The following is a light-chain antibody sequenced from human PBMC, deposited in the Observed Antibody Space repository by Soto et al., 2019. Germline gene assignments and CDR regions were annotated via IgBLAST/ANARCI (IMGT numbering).Light chain of an antibody. CDR1: SSNIGAGYD. Sequence: QSVLTQPPSVSGAPGQRVTISCTGSSSNIGAGYDVHWYQQLPGTAPKLLIYGNINRPSGVPDRFSGPKSGTSASLAITGLQAEDEADYYCQSYDTSLSGFYVFGTGTKVTVL. CDR3: QSYDTSLSGFYV. CDR2: GNI. V-gene: IGLV1-40*01. J-gene: IGLJ1*01.